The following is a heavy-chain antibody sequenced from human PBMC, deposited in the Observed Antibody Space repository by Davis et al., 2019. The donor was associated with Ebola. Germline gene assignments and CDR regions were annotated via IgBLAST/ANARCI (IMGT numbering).Heavy chain of an antibody. D-gene: IGHD1-26*01. Sequence: AASVKVSCKASGGTFRSYAINWVRQAPGQGLEWMGGIIPMLQTTNYAQKFQGRVTITADESTSTAYMELSSLRSEDTAVYYCARVPWATLAGWFDPWGQGTLVTVSS. CDR3: ARVPWATLAGWFDP. CDR1: GGTFRSYA. V-gene: IGHV1-69*13. CDR2: IIPMLQTT. J-gene: IGHJ5*02.